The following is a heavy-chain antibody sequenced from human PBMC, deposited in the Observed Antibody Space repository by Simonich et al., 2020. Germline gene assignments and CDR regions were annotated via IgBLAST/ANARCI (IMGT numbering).Heavy chain of an antibody. CDR1: GYTFTGYY. D-gene: IGHD7-27*01. V-gene: IGHV1-2*02. CDR2: INPTSGDT. Sequence: QVQLVQSGAEVKKPGASVKVSCKASGYTFTGYYMHWVRQAPGQGLEERGWINPTSGDTNYAQKFQGRVTMTRDTSISTAYMELSRLRSDDTAVYYCARGRLTGDKGAFDIWGQGTMVTVSS. J-gene: IGHJ3*02. CDR3: ARGRLTGDKGAFDI.